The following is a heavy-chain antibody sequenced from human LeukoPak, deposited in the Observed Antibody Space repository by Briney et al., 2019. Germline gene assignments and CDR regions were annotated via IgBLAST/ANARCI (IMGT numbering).Heavy chain of an antibody. CDR2: IHYSEST. J-gene: IGHJ4*02. D-gene: IGHD3-10*01. CDR3: ARLRSGSSLNS. CDR1: GDSISKSSYY. Sequence: PSETLSLTCTVSGDSISKSSYYWVWIRQPPGKGLEWIGSIHYSESTYYNPSLKSRVAKSIDTSKNQFSLKLSSVTAADTAVYYCARLRSGSSLNSWGQGTLVTVSS. V-gene: IGHV4-39*01.